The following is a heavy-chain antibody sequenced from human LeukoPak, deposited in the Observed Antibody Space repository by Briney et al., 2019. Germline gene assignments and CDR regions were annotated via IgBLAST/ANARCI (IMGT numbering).Heavy chain of an antibody. CDR3: ASLFDWLPHS. V-gene: IGHV4-59*08. J-gene: IGHJ4*02. CDR1: GGSISSYY. D-gene: IGHD3-9*01. Sequence: SETLSLTCTVSGGSISSYYWSWIRQPPGKGLEWIGYIYYSGSTNYNPSLKSRVTISVDTSKNQFSLKLSSVTAADTAVYYCASLFDWLPHSSGQGTLVTVSS. CDR2: IYYSGST.